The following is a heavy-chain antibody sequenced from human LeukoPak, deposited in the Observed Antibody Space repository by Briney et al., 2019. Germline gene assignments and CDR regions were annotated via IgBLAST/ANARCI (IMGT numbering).Heavy chain of an antibody. Sequence: SETLSLTCTVSGGSISSGGYYWSWLRQHPGTGLEWIGYIYYSGSTYYNPSLKSRVTISVDTSKNQYSLKLSSVTAADTAVYYCAREPTYGDYVGDYWGQGTLVTVSS. D-gene: IGHD4-17*01. V-gene: IGHV4-31*03. CDR2: IYYSGST. CDR1: GGSISSGGYY. CDR3: AREPTYGDYVGDY. J-gene: IGHJ4*02.